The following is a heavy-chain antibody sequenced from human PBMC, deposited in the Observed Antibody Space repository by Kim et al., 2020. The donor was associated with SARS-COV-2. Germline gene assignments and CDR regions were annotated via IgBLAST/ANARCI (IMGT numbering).Heavy chain of an antibody. Sequence: GGSLRLSCAASGFTFSSYGMHWVRQAPGKGLEWVAVISYDGSNKYYADSVKGRFTISRDNSKNTLYLQMNSLRAEDTAVYYCAKDHSSGYYYNDAFDIWGQGTMVTVSS. D-gene: IGHD3-22*01. V-gene: IGHV3-30*18. J-gene: IGHJ3*02. CDR2: ISYDGSNK. CDR1: GFTFSSYG. CDR3: AKDHSSGYYYNDAFDI.